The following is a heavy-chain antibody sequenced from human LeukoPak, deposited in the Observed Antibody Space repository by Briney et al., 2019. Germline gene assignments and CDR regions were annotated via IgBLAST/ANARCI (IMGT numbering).Heavy chain of an antibody. CDR2: IWYDGSNK. J-gene: IGHJ4*02. CDR1: GFTFSSYG. CDR3: AAGYSSGWY. Sequence: GGSLRLSCAGSGFTFSSYGMHWVRQAPGKGLEWVAVIWYDGSNKYYADSVKGRFTISRDNSKNTLYLQMNSLRAEGTAVYYCAAGYSSGWYWGQGTLVTVSS. V-gene: IGHV3-33*01. D-gene: IGHD6-19*01.